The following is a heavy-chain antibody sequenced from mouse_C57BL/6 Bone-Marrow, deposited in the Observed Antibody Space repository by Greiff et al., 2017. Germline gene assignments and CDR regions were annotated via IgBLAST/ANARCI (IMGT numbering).Heavy chain of an antibody. CDR2: IFPGRGST. J-gene: IGHJ2*01. D-gene: IGHD1-1*01. CDR3: ARSRCDYYLPDY. Sequence: VKVVESGPELVKPGASVKISCKASGYTFTDYYINWVKQRPGQGLEWIGWIFPGRGSTYYNEKFKGKATLTVDKSSSTAYLLLSSLASENSAVYFCARSRCDYYLPDYWGQGTTLTVSS. CDR1: GYTFTDYY. V-gene: IGHV1-75*01.